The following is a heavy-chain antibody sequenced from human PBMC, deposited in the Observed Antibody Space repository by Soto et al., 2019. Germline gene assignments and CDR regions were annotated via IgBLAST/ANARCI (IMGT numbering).Heavy chain of an antibody. Sequence: QPGGSLRLSCAASGFTFSSYEMNWVRQAPGKGLEWVSYTSSSGSTIYYADSVKGRFTISRDNAKNSLYLQMNSLRAEDTAVYYCARDGRDWGQFVLYYYYYGMDVWGQGTTVTVSS. J-gene: IGHJ6*01. CDR3: ARDGRDWGQFVLYYYYYGMDV. CDR2: TSSSGSTI. D-gene: IGHD6-6*01. V-gene: IGHV3-48*03. CDR1: GFTFSSYE.